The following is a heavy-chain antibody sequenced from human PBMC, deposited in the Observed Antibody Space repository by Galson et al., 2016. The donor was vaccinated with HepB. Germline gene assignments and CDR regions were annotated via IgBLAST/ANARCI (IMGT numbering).Heavy chain of an antibody. D-gene: IGHD2-2*01. CDR1: GFTFDDHA. V-gene: IGHV3-9*01. CDR2: INWNSGTV. J-gene: IGHJ4*02. CDR3: ARDPYQWLSKYYFDY. Sequence: SLRLSCAASGFTFDDHAMHWVRHAPGKGIEWVAGINWNSGTVFYADSVKGRFTISRDNNKNSVYLQMDTLSVEDTAFYFCARDPYQWLSKYYFDYWGQGALVTVSS.